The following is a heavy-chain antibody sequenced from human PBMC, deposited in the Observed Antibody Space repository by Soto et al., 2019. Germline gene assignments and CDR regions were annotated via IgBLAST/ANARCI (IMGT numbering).Heavy chain of an antibody. CDR1: GFTFSTYW. CDR2: TKPDGRGK. D-gene: IGHD7-27*01. V-gene: IGHV3-7*01. Sequence: EVQLVESGGGLVQPGGSLRLSCAVSGFTFSTYWMSWVRQAPGKGLEWVASTKPDGRGKDYVDSVKGRFTISRDNAKSSLYLQMNSLRAEDTAVYYCARASDWGDYWGQGTLVTVSS. J-gene: IGHJ4*02. CDR3: ARASDWGDY.